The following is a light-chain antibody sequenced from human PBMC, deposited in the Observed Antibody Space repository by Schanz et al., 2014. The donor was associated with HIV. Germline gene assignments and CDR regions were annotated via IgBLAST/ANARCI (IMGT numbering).Light chain of an antibody. V-gene: IGKV1-5*03. Sequence: DIQMTQSPSTLSASVGDRISITCRASQSVSTWLAWYQQKPGKAPKLLISEASILETGVPSTFSGSGSGTGFTLTISSLQPDDFATYYCQQYNTKPYTFGQGTKLEIK. CDR2: EAS. J-gene: IGKJ2*01. CDR3: QQYNTKPYT. CDR1: QSVSTW.